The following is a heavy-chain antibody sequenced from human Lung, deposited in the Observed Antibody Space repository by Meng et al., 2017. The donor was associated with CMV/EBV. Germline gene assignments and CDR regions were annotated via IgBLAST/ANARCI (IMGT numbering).Heavy chain of an antibody. CDR3: ARERDYYSYMDV. J-gene: IGHJ6*02. CDR1: GYSITTSYF. Sequence: SETLSLXCTISGYSITTSYFWGWVRQSPGKGLEWIGSIFHGGTVYYNPSLKSRVTISLDTSKNQFSLRLDSVTAADTAVYYCARERDYYSYMDVWGRGTTVTVSS. V-gene: IGHV4-38-2*02. CDR2: IFHGGTV.